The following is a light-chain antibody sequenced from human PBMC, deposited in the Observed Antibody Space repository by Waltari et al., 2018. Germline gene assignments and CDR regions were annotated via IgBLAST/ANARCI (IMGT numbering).Light chain of an antibody. CDR1: NIGRKS. J-gene: IGLJ2*01. V-gene: IGLV3-21*02. Sequence: SSVLTQPPSVSVAPGQTATITCGGHNIGRKSVHWYQQKPGQAPVLVVYDGDVRPSGIPERISGSNSANTATLTINRVEVGDEAAYFCQVWDNYADHVIFGGGTKLTVL. CDR3: QVWDNYADHVI. CDR2: DGD.